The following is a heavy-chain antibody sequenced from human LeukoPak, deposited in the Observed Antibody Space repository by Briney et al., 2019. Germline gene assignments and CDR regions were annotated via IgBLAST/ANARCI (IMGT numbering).Heavy chain of an antibody. D-gene: IGHD2-21*01. CDR3: VRDATRGGDLDH. Sequence: AGSLRLSCTDSGFTFSSYEMTWVRQAPGKGLEWVAQINQDGSERYYVDSVRGRFTISRDNAKNSLDLQMNTLRVEDTAVYYCVRDATRGGDLDHWGQGTLVTVSS. V-gene: IGHV3-7*01. CDR2: INQDGSER. CDR1: GFTFSSYE. J-gene: IGHJ4*02.